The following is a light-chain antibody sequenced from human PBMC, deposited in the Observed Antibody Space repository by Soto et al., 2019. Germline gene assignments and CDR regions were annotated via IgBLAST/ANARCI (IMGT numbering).Light chain of an antibody. Sequence: QSVLTQPPSVSGSPGQSVAISCIGASSDIGSYDRVSWYQQPPGTSPKLIIYDVINRPSGVPDRFSGAKSGNTASLTISGLQTEDEADYYCSSCTSSSTYVFGTGTKLTVL. V-gene: IGLV2-18*02. CDR1: SSDIGSYDR. CDR3: SSCTSSSTYV. J-gene: IGLJ1*01. CDR2: DVI.